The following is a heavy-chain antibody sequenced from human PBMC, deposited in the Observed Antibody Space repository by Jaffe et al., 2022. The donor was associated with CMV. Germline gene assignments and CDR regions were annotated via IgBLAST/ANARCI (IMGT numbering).Heavy chain of an antibody. J-gene: IGHJ4*02. D-gene: IGHD6-13*01. Sequence: EVQLVESGGGLVKPGRSLRLSCTASGFTFGDYAMSWFRQAPGKGLEWVGFIRSKAYGGTTEYAASVKGRFTISRDDSKSIAYLQMNSLKTEDTAVYYCQGAAAGTRVLAGKYWGQGTLVTVSS. CDR1: GFTFGDYA. CDR2: IRSKAYGGTT. CDR3: QGAAAGTRVLAGKY. V-gene: IGHV3-49*05.